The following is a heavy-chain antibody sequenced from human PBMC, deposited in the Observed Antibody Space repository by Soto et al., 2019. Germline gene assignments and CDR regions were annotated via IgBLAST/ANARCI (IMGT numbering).Heavy chain of an antibody. V-gene: IGHV3-33*01. CDR3: ARNPRDSSGYLFDY. J-gene: IGHJ4*02. CDR2: IWYDGSNK. CDR1: GFTFSSYG. Sequence: QVQLVESGGGVVQPGRSLRLSCAASGFTFSSYGMHWVRQAPGKGLEWVAVIWYDGSNKYYADSVKGRFTISRDNSKNTLYLQMNCLRAEDTAVYYCARNPRDSSGYLFDYWGQGTLVTVSS. D-gene: IGHD3-22*01.